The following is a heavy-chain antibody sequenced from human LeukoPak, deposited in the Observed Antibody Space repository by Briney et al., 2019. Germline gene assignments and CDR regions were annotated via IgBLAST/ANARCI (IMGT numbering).Heavy chain of an antibody. V-gene: IGHV4-39*01. J-gene: IGHJ5*02. Sequence: PSETLSLACTVSGGSISSSSFYWGWIRHPPGKGLEWIGSIYYSGNTYYNPSLKSRVTISLDTSKNQFSLRLSSMTAADTAVYYCARHYYGSGSYYSPSWFDPWGQGTLVTVSS. D-gene: IGHD3-10*01. CDR1: GGSISSSSFY. CDR2: IYYSGNT. CDR3: ARHYYGSGSYYSPSWFDP.